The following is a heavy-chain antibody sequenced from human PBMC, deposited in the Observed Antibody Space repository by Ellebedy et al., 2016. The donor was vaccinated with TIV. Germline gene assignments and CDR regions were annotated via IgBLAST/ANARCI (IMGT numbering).Heavy chain of an antibody. CDR1: GFTFSSYA. CDR3: ARTRGYSSSWGISDFDY. D-gene: IGHD6-13*01. J-gene: IGHJ4*02. CDR2: ISGSGGST. V-gene: IGHV3-23*01. Sequence: GGSLRLXCAASGFTFSSYAMSWVRQAPGKGLEWVSAISGSGGSTFYADSVKGRFTISRDNSKNTLYLQMNSLRAEDTAVYYCARTRGYSSSWGISDFDYWGQGTLVTVSS.